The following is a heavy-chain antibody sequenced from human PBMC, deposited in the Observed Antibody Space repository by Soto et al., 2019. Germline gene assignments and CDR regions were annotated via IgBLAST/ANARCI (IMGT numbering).Heavy chain of an antibody. D-gene: IGHD6-25*01. CDR2: ISGGGDII. J-gene: IGHJ4*02. Sequence: QVQLVESGGGLVKPGGSLRLSCAASGFTFSDHYMTWIRQAPGKGPEWLSYISGGGDIISYADSVKGRFIISRDNAKRSLYLQMNSLTVEDTAVYYCSRDPRLADYWGQGNLVTVSS. CDR1: GFTFSDHY. V-gene: IGHV3-11*01. CDR3: SRDPRLADY.